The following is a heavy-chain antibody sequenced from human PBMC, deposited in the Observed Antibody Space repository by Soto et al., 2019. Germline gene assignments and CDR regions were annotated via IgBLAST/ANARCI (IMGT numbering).Heavy chain of an antibody. V-gene: IGHV5-51*01. CDR2: IYPADSET. J-gene: IGHJ4*02. Sequence: PGESLFSCKGSGYSFFSRWIGCVRQMPGKGLEWVGIIYPADSETRYSPSFQGQVTISVDKSINTAYLQWSSLKASDTAMYYCARRPWLSGYYDYWGQGTLVTVSS. CDR1: GYSFFSRW. D-gene: IGHD3-22*01. CDR3: ARRPWLSGYYDY.